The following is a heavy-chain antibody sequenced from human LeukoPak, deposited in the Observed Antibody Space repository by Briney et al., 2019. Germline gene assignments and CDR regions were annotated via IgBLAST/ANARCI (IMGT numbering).Heavy chain of an antibody. D-gene: IGHD6-19*01. CDR2: ISYSGST. V-gene: IGHV4-59*12. Sequence: TSETLSLTCTVSGGSFSSYYWSWIRQPPGKGLEWIGYISYSGSTNYNPSLKSRVTISVDTSKNQFSLKLSSVTAADTAVYYRARQYSSGWYKGYFQYWGQGTLVTVSS. CDR1: GGSFSSYY. J-gene: IGHJ1*01. CDR3: ARQYSSGWYKGYFQY.